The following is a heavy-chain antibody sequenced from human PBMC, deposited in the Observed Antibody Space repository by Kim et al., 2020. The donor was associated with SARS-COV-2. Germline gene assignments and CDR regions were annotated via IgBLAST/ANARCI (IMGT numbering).Heavy chain of an antibody. V-gene: IGHV4-31*03. Sequence: SETLSLTCTVSGGSINSGGDYWSWIRQHPEKGLEWIGYIFYSGSTYCNPSLKSRVTISVDTSKNQFSLKLSSVTAADTAVYYCTTMIRGAPGWFDPWGQG. J-gene: IGHJ5*02. CDR3: TTMIRGAPGWFDP. CDR1: GGSINSGGDY. D-gene: IGHD3-10*01. CDR2: IFYSGST.